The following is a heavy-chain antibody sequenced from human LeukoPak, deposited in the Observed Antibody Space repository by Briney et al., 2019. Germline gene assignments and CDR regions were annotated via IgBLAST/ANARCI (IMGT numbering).Heavy chain of an antibody. CDR3: ARDPTYYDFWSGYYAGGLFDY. V-gene: IGHV4-34*01. CDR1: GGSFSGYY. J-gene: IGHJ4*02. CDR2: VNHSGST. Sequence: SETLSLTCAVYGGSFSGYYWSWIRQPPGRGLEWIGEVNHSGSTNYNPSLKSRVPISVDTSKNQFSLKLSFVTAADTAVYYCARDPTYYDFWSGYYAGGLFDYWGQGTLVTVSS. D-gene: IGHD3-3*01.